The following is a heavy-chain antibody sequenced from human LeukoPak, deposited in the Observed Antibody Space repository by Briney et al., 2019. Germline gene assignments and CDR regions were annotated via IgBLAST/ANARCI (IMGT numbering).Heavy chain of an antibody. CDR3: ARGYCSGGSCYSYWFDP. CDR1: GGSISSYY. CDR2: IYYSGST. V-gene: IGHV4-59*01. J-gene: IGHJ5*02. Sequence: PSETLSLTCTGSGGSISSYYWSWIRQPPGKGLEWIGYIYYSGSTNYNPSLKSRVTISVDTSKNQFSLKLSSVTAADTAVYYCARGYCSGGSCYSYWFDPWGQGTLVTVSS. D-gene: IGHD2-15*01.